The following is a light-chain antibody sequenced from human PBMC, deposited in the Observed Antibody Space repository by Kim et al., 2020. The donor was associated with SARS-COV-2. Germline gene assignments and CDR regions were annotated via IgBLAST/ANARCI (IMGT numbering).Light chain of an antibody. CDR2: GKN. CDR3: NSRDSSTNTVYV. CDR1: SLRSFY. J-gene: IGLJ1*01. Sequence: SSELTQDPAVSVALGQTVRITCQGDSLRSFYASWYQQKPGQAPVLVIHGKNNRPSGIPDRFSGSSSGNTASLTITGAQAEDEADYYCNSRDSSTNTVYVFGSGTKVTVL. V-gene: IGLV3-19*01.